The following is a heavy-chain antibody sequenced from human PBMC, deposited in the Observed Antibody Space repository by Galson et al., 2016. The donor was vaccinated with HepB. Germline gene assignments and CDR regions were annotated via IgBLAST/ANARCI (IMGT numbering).Heavy chain of an antibody. CDR2: IYTSGRT. J-gene: IGHJ4*02. D-gene: IGHD3-22*01. CDR3: ARHSLVYNSWSTPFDF. CDR1: GGSLSSGSHY. V-gene: IGHV4-61*02. Sequence: TLSLTCTVSGGSLSSGSHYWSWLRQPAGKGLEWIGRIYTSGRTDYNPPLTSRVTISKDTSMNQFSLELTSVTTADTATYYCARHSLVYNSWSTPFDFWGPGILVIVSS.